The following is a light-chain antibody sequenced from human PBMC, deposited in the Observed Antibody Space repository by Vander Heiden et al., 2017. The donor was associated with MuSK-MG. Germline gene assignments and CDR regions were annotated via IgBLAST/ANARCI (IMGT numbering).Light chain of an antibody. CDR2: KDS. Sequence: SYELTQPPSVSVSPGQPSRITCSGDKLGDKYACWYQKKPGQSLVLVIYKDSKRPAGIPERFSGSNSGNTATLTISGTQAMDEADYYCQAWDSSTAVFGGGTKLTVL. J-gene: IGLJ2*01. V-gene: IGLV3-1*01. CDR3: QAWDSSTAV. CDR1: KLGDKY.